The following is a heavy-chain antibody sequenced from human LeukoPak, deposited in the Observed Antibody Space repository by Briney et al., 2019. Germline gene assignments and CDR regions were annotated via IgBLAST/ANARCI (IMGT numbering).Heavy chain of an antibody. V-gene: IGHV2-70*11. Sequence: SGPALVKPAQTLTLTCTFSGWARRTRGRCVRWIRQPPGKAREWLARIDWDDDTYYSTSLKTKLTISKDTSKNQVVLTMTNMDPVDTATYYCARNYYDSSGYPDWGQGTLVTVSS. CDR2: IDWDDDT. D-gene: IGHD3-22*01. J-gene: IGHJ4*02. CDR1: GWARRTRGRC. CDR3: ARNYYDSSGYPD.